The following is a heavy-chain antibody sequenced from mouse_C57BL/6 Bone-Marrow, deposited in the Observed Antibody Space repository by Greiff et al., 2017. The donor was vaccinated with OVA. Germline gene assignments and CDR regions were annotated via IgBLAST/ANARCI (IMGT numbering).Heavy chain of an antibody. V-gene: IGHV1-50*01. CDR1: GYTFTSYW. J-gene: IGHJ2*01. CDR2: IDPSDSYT. Sequence: QVHVKQPGAELVKPGASVKLSCKASGYTFTSYWMQWVKQRPGQGLEWIGEIDPSDSYTNYNQKFKGKATLTVDTSSSTAYMQLSSLTSEDSAVYYCARDLYYFDYGGQGTTLTVSS. CDR3: ARDLYYFDY.